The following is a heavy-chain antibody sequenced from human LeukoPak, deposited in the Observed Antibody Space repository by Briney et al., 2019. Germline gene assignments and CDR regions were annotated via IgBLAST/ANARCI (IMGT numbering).Heavy chain of an antibody. Sequence: GGSPGLSCAASGFTFSSYGMHWVRQAPGKGLEWVSGINWNGGSTGYADSVKGRFTISRDNAKNSLYLQMNSLRAEDTALYYCARDNERAVAGLGAFDIWGQGTMVTVSS. CDR3: ARDNERAVAGLGAFDI. CDR1: GFTFSSYG. D-gene: IGHD6-19*01. V-gene: IGHV3-20*04. CDR2: INWNGGST. J-gene: IGHJ3*02.